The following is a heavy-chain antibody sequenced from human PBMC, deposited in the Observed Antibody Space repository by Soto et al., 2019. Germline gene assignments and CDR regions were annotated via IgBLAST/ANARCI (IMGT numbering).Heavy chain of an antibody. D-gene: IGHD6-6*01. V-gene: IGHV3-30*18. CDR3: AKDGSSIAAHNDY. J-gene: IGHJ4*02. CDR2: ISYDGSNK. CDR1: GFTFSSYG. Sequence: QVQLVESGGGVVQPGRSLRLSCAASGFTFSSYGMHWVRQAPGKGLEWVAVISYDGSNKYYADSVKGRFTISRDNSKNTPYLQMNSLRAEDTAVYYCAKDGSSIAAHNDYWGQGTLVTVSS.